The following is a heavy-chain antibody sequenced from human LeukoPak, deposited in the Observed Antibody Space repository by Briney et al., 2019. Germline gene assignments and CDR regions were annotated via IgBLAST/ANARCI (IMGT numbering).Heavy chain of an antibody. CDR2: ISGSGGST. D-gene: IGHD1-26*01. CDR3: ARENSGSYYQFDC. V-gene: IGHV3-23*01. J-gene: IGHJ4*02. Sequence: GGSLRLSCAASGFTFSSYAMSWVRQAPGKGLEWVSAISGSGGSTYYADSVKGRFTISRDNAKNSLYLQMNSLRPEDTAVYYCARENSGSYYQFDCWGQGTLVTVSS. CDR1: GFTFSSYA.